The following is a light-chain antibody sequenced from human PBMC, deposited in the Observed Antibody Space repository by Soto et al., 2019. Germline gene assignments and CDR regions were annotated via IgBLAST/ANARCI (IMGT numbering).Light chain of an antibody. CDR1: QSVRSY. Sequence: EIVLTQSPGTLSLSPGERATLSCRASQSVRSYLAWYQQKPGQSPRLLIYGASTRATGIPVMLSCSGSGTDFTLTLSSLVPEVFAVYFCQQHTSSPTYTFGQGTKLQIK. CDR2: GAS. J-gene: IGKJ2*01. CDR3: QQHTSSPTYT. V-gene: IGKV3-20*01.